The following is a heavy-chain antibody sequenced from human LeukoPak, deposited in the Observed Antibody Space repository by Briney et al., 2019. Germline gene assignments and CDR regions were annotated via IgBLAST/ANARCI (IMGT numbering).Heavy chain of an antibody. D-gene: IGHD2-15*01. Sequence: GASVEVSCKASGYTFTSYDINWVRQATGQGLEWMGWMNPNSGNTGYAQKFQGRVTMTRNTSISTAYMELSSLRSEDTAVHYCARAPFGCSGGSCYSYYYYGMDVWGQGTTVTVSS. CDR2: MNPNSGNT. CDR3: ARAPFGCSGGSCYSYYYYGMDV. CDR1: GYTFTSYD. J-gene: IGHJ6*02. V-gene: IGHV1-8*01.